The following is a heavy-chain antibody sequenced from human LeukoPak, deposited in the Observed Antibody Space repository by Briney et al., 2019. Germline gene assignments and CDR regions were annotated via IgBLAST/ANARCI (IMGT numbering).Heavy chain of an antibody. CDR2: ISGSGGST. V-gene: IGHV3-23*01. CDR3: AKGRPSTYDYVWGSYPDAFDI. J-gene: IGHJ3*02. D-gene: IGHD3-16*02. Sequence: PGGSLRLSCAASGFTFSSYAMSWFRQAPGKGLEWVSAISGSGGSTYYADSVKGRFTISRDNSKNTLYLQLNSLRAEDTAVYYCAKGRPSTYDYVWGSYPDAFDIWGQGTMVTVSS. CDR1: GFTFSSYA.